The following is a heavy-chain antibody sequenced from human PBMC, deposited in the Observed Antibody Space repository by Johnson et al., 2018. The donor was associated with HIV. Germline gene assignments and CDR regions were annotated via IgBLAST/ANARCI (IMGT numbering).Heavy chain of an antibody. D-gene: IGHD1-26*01. CDR2: ISWNSGRV. V-gene: IGHV3-9*01. J-gene: IGHJ3*02. CDR3: AKGHWELLGGGDAFDI. Sequence: VQLVESGGGLVQPGRSLRLSCAASGFIFDDYAMHWVRQAPGKGLEWVSGISWNSGRVAYADSVKGRFTISRDNAKKSLYLQMNSLRAEDTALYYCAKGHWELLGGGDAFDIWGQGTMVSVSS. CDR1: GFIFDDYA.